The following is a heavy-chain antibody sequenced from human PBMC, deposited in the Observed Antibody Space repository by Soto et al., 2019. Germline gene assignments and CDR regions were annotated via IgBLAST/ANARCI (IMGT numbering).Heavy chain of an antibody. CDR2: ISSSSSTI. D-gene: IGHD1-7*01. J-gene: IGHJ3*02. V-gene: IGHV3-48*01. Sequence: GSLRLSCAASGFTFSSYSMNWVRQAPGKGLEWVSYISSSSSTIYYADSVKGRFTISRDNAKNSLYLQMNSLRAEDTAVYYCARDRTRGAVDAFDIWGQGTMVTVS. CDR3: ARDRTRGAVDAFDI. CDR1: GFTFSSYS.